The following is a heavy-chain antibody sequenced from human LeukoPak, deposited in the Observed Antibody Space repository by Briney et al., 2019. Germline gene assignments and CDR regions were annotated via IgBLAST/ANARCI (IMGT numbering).Heavy chain of an antibody. V-gene: IGHV4-34*01. J-gene: IGHJ4*02. Sequence: PSETLSLSCAVYGGSFSGDYWSWIRQPPGKGLEWIGSISYSGSTYYNPSLKSRVTISEDTSKNQFSLRLSSVTAADTAVYYCAGTGGDYYFDYWGQGTLVTVSS. CDR3: AGTGGDYYFDY. D-gene: IGHD3-16*01. CDR1: GGSFSGDY. CDR2: ISYSGST.